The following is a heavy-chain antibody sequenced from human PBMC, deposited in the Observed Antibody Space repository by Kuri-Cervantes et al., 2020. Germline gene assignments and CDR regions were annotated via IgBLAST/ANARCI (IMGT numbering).Heavy chain of an antibody. CDR1: GFTFSNYA. V-gene: IGHV3-30-3*01. D-gene: IGHD2-8*01. Sequence: GESLKISCAASGFTFSNYAMNWVRQAPGKGLEWVAVISFDGSNKYYVDSVKGRFIISSDNFKNTVYLQMNSLRVEDTAVYYCARDLYLGAFDIWGQGTMVTVSS. CDR3: ARDLYLGAFDI. CDR2: ISFDGSNK. J-gene: IGHJ3*02.